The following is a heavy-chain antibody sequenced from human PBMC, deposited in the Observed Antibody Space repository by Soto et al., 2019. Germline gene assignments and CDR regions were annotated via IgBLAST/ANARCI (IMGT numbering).Heavy chain of an antibody. J-gene: IGHJ4*02. CDR2: IYYSGRT. D-gene: IGHD3-22*01. CDR1: GGSISSSSYY. CDR3: ARPVSGYYYTFDY. V-gene: IGHV4-39*01. Sequence: QLQLQESCPGLVKPSETLSLTCTVSGGSISSSSYYWGWSRQPPGKGLEWIGSIYYSGRTYYNPSLKSRVTISVDTSKNQFSLKLSSVTAADTAVYYCARPVSGYYYTFDYWGQGTLVTVSS.